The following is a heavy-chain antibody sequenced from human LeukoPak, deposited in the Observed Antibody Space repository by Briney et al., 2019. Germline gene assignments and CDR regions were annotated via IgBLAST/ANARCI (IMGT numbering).Heavy chain of an antibody. D-gene: IGHD2-21*01. V-gene: IGHV3-30-3*01. CDR3: VRPTPVAFFDY. Sequence: PGGSLRLSCAASGFTFSSYAMHWVRQAPGKGLEWVIVISDDGSTKYYADSVKGRFTISRDNFKNTVYMQMNSLRAEDTAVYYCVRPTPVAFFDYWGQGTLVTVSS. J-gene: IGHJ4*02. CDR2: ISDDGSTK. CDR1: GFTFSSYA.